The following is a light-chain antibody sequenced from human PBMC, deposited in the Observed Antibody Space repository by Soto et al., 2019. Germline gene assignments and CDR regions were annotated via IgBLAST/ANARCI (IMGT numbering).Light chain of an antibody. V-gene: IGKV1-9*01. Sequence: IQLTQSPSSLSASVGDRVTITCRASQGIGRYLAWYQQKPGKAPKLLIYSASTLQSGVPSGFTGSGSGTDFTLTIRRLQPEDFATYYCQQLNSYPITFGQGKRLEIQ. CDR1: QGIGRY. CDR3: QQLNSYPIT. J-gene: IGKJ5*01. CDR2: SAS.